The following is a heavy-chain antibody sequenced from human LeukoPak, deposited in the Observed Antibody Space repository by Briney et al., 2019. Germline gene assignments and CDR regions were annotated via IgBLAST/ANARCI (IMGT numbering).Heavy chain of an antibody. D-gene: IGHD1-26*01. CDR1: GGSISSSSYY. V-gene: IGHV4-39*07. Sequence: PSETLSLTCTVSGGSISSSSYYWGWIRQPPGKGLEWIGSIYYSGSTYYNPSLKSRVTISVDTSKNQFSLQLNSVTPEDTAVYYCARGGSYLFDYWGQGTLVTVSS. CDR2: IYYSGST. J-gene: IGHJ4*02. CDR3: ARGGSYLFDY.